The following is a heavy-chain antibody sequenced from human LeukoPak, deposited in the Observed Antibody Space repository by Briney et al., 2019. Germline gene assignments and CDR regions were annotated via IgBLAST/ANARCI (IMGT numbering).Heavy chain of an antibody. Sequence: SETLSLTCAVSGGSISSGSYYWSWIRQPAGKGLEWIGRIYTSGSTNYNPSLKSRVTISVDTSKNQFSLKLSSVTAADTAVYYCARDERRLGIDAFDIWGQGTMVTVSS. CDR1: GGSISSGSYY. CDR3: ARDERRLGIDAFDI. V-gene: IGHV4-61*02. D-gene: IGHD5/OR15-5a*01. J-gene: IGHJ3*02. CDR2: IYTSGST.